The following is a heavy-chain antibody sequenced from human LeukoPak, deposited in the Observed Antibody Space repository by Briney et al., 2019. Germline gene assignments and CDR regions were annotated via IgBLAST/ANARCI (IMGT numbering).Heavy chain of an antibody. V-gene: IGHV1-69*01. CDR3: ARGGGFYDYVWGSYPHNWFDP. CDR1: GGTFSSYA. Sequence: ASVKVSCKASGGTFSSYAISWVRQAPGQGLEWMGGIIPIFGTANYAQKFQGRVTITADESTSTAYMELRSLRSEDTAVYYCARGGGFYDYVWGSYPHNWFDPWGQGTLVTVSS. D-gene: IGHD3-16*02. J-gene: IGHJ5*02. CDR2: IIPIFGTA.